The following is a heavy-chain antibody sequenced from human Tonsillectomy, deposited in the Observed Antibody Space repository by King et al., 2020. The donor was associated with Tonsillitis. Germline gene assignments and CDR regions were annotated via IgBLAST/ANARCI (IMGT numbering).Heavy chain of an antibody. D-gene: IGHD3-16*01. J-gene: IGHJ6*03. CDR1: GGSFSGYY. CDR2: INHSGST. Sequence: VQLQQWGAGLLKPSETLSLTCAVYGGSFSGYYWSCIRQPPGKGLEWIGEINHSGSTNYNPSLKSRVTISADTSKNQFSLKLSSVTAADTAVYYCARVGALHYYYYMDVWGKGTTVTVSS. CDR3: ARVGALHYYYYMDV. V-gene: IGHV4-34*01.